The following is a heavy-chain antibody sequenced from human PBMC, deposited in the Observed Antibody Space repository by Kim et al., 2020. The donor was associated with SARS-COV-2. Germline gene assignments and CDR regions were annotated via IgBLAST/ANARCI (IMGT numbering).Heavy chain of an antibody. CDR3: AHSTSGYVTSSGWSEGFDY. CDR2: IYWDDDK. V-gene: IGHV2-5*02. Sequence: SGPTLVNPTQTLTLTCTFSGFSLSTSGVGVGWIRQPPGKALEWLALIYWDDDKRYSPSLKSRLTITKDTSKNQVVLTMTNMDPVDTATYYCAHSTSGYVTSSGWSEGFDYWGQGTLVTVSS. CDR1: GFSLSTSGVG. J-gene: IGHJ4*02. D-gene: IGHD6-19*01.